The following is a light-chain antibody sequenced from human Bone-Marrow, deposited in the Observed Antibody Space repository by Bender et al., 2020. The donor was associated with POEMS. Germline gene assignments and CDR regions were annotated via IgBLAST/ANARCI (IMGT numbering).Light chain of an antibody. J-gene: IGLJ3*02. CDR3: QSYDNSLGGWV. CDR1: TSDVGTYNY. Sequence: QSALTQPASVSGSPGQSITISCTGTTSDVGTYNYVSWYQQHAGKVPKLMIYDVSKRPSGVSNRFSGSKSGTSASLAITGLQTEDEGDYYCQSYDNSLGGWVFGGGTKLTVL. V-gene: IGLV2-14*01. CDR2: DVS.